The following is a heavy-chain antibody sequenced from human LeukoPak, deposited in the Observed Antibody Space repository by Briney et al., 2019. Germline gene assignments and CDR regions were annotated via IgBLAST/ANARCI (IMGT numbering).Heavy chain of an antibody. CDR3: ARQGDSGGNFFDD. CDR2: IYYSGST. V-gene: IGHV4-39*01. D-gene: IGHD4-23*01. Sequence: PPETLSLTCNVSGGSISSSSYDWAWTRQPPGKGLEWIGSIYYSGSTYYNPSLKSRLTISVDTSKNQSSLNLRSVTAADTAVYYCARQGDSGGNFFDDWGQGALVTVSS. CDR1: GGSISSSSYD. J-gene: IGHJ4*02.